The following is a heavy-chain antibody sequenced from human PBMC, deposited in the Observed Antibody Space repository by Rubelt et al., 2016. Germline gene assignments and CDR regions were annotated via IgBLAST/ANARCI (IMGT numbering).Heavy chain of an antibody. V-gene: IGHV1-3*01. J-gene: IGHJ5*02. D-gene: IGHD6-19*01. Sequence: QVQLVQSGAEVKKPGASVKVSCKASGYTFTSYAMHWVRQAPGQRLEWMGWINAGNGNTKYSQKFKGRGTITRDTSASTAYMERSSLRSEDTAVYYCARVIWGSGWSNNWFDPWGQGTLVTVSS. CDR3: ARVIWGSGWSNNWFDP. CDR1: GYTFTSYA. CDR2: INAGNGNT.